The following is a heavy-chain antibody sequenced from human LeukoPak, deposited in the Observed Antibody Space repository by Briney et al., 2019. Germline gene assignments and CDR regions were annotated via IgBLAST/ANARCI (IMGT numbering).Heavy chain of an antibody. V-gene: IGHV3-21*01. CDR1: GFTFNNYS. J-gene: IGHJ3*02. CDR2: ISSSSIYI. CDR3: AREDRYCSSTSCSGNAFDI. D-gene: IGHD2-2*01. Sequence: GGSLRLSCAASGFTFNNYSMNWVRQAPGKGLEWVSSISSSSIYIYYADSLKGRFTISRDNAKNSLYLQMNSLSAEDTAVYYCAREDRYCSSTSCSGNAFDIWGQGTMVTVSS.